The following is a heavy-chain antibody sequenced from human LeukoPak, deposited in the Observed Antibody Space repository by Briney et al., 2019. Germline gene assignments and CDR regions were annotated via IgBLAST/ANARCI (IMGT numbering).Heavy chain of an antibody. CDR3: ARAGIQVAAAAWIDY. J-gene: IGHJ4*02. CDR2: IYSGGST. D-gene: IGHD6-13*01. CDR1: GFTVSSNY. Sequence: PGGSLRLSCAASGFTVSSNYMSWVRQAPGKGLEWVSVIYSGGSTYYADSVKGRFTISRDNSKNTLYLQMNSLRAEDTAVYYCARAGIQVAAAAWIDYWGQGTLVTVSS. V-gene: IGHV3-66*01.